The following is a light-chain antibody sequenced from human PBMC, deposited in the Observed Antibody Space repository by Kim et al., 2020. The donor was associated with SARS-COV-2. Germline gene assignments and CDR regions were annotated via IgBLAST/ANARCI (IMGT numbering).Light chain of an antibody. CDR3: QAWDSSTAAV. CDR1: KLGDKY. V-gene: IGLV3-1*01. Sequence: VSPGQTTSITCSGDKLGDKYACWYQQKPGQSPVLVIYQDSKRPSGIPARFSGSNSGNTATLTISGTQAMDEADYYCQAWDSSTAAVFGGGSQLTVL. J-gene: IGLJ2*01. CDR2: QDS.